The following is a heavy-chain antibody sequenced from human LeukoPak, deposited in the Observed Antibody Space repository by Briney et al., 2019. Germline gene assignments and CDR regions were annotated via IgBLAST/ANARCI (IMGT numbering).Heavy chain of an antibody. CDR1: GYTLTELS. J-gene: IGHJ4*02. Sequence: ASVKVSCKVSGYTLTELSMHWLRQAPGKGLEWMGGFDPEDGETIYAQKFQGRVTMTEDTSTHTAYMEPSSLRSEDTAVHYCATAYYDSSGYYYLGFWGQGTLVTVSS. D-gene: IGHD3-22*01. CDR2: FDPEDGET. CDR3: ATAYYDSSGYYYLGF. V-gene: IGHV1-24*01.